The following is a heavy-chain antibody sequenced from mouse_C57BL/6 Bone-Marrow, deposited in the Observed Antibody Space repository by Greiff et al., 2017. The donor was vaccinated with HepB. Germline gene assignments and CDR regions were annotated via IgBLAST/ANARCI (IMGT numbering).Heavy chain of an antibody. V-gene: IGHV1-55*01. Sequence: VQLQQPGAELVKPGASVKMSCKASGYTFTSYWITWVKQRPGQGLEWIGDIYPGSGSTNYNEKFKSKATLTVDTSSSTAYMQLSSLTSEDSAVYYCARCLYYYGSSRWYFDVWGTGTTVTVSS. D-gene: IGHD1-1*01. CDR3: ARCLYYYGSSRWYFDV. CDR2: IYPGSGST. J-gene: IGHJ1*03. CDR1: GYTFTSYW.